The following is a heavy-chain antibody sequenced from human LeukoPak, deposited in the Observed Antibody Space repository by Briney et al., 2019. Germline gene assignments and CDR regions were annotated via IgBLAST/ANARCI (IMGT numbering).Heavy chain of an antibody. Sequence: GASVKVSCKASGGTFSSYTISWVRQAPGQGLEWMGRIIPILGIANYAQKFQGRVTMTTDTSTSTAYMELRSLRSDDTAVYYCAREAGGEYSYGSDYWGQGALVTVSS. V-gene: IGHV1-69*04. D-gene: IGHD5-18*01. CDR3: AREAGGEYSYGSDY. CDR2: IIPILGIA. CDR1: GGTFSSYT. J-gene: IGHJ4*02.